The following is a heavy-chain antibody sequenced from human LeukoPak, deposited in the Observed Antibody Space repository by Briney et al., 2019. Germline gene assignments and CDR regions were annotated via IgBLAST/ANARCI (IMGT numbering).Heavy chain of an antibody. CDR3: AKDSLSFAIHIVVVPAATDY. Sequence: GGSLRLSCAASGFTFSFYGMSWVRQAPGKGLEWVSAISGSGGSTYYADSVKGRFTISRDNSKNTLYLQMNSLRAEDTAVYYCAKDSLSFAIHIVVVPAATDYWGQGTLVTVSS. V-gene: IGHV3-23*01. CDR1: GFTFSFYG. CDR2: ISGSGGST. D-gene: IGHD2-2*01. J-gene: IGHJ4*02.